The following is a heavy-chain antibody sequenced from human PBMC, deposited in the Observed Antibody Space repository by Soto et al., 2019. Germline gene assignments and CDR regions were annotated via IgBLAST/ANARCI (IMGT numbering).Heavy chain of an antibody. J-gene: IGHJ4*02. CDR3: ARSRGSGWSRHYFFVY. CDR2: LNPNSGGT. V-gene: IGHV1-2*02. Sequence: ASVKVSCKASGYTFTGYSMHWVRPAPGQGLERMIWLNPNSGGTTYSQKFLGRVTMTRDTSISTAYMELSRLRSDDTAVYYCARSRGSGWSRHYFFVYLGQGTMLTVSS. D-gene: IGHD6-19*01. CDR1: GYTFTGYS.